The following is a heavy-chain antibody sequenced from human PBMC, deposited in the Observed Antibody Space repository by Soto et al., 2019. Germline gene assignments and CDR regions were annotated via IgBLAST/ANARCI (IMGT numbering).Heavy chain of an antibody. D-gene: IGHD6-13*01. Sequence: QLQLQQWGAGLLKPSETLSLTCAVYGGSFSGYYWTWIRQPPGKGLEWIGEINHSGSTNYNPPLRRRGTISVDSSKNQFSLKLGSVTAADTAVYYCARGLTYRSSWYKWFDPWGQGTLVTVSS. CDR2: INHSGST. CDR1: GGSFSGYY. V-gene: IGHV4-34*01. J-gene: IGHJ5*02. CDR3: ARGLTYRSSWYKWFDP.